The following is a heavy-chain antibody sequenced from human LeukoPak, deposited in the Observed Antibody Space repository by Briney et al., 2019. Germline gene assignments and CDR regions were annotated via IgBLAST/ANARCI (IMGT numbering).Heavy chain of an antibody. CDR3: AKELIILPTGTVAFDF. D-gene: IGHD1-1*01. V-gene: IGHV3-23*01. J-gene: IGHJ3*01. Sequence: PGGSLRLSCAASGFTFSSYAMSWVRQAPGKGLEWVSAISGSGGSTYYADSVKGRFTISRDNSKNTLYLQMNSLRAEDTAVYYCAKELIILPTGTVAFDFWGQGTMVPVSS. CDR2: ISGSGGST. CDR1: GFTFSSYA.